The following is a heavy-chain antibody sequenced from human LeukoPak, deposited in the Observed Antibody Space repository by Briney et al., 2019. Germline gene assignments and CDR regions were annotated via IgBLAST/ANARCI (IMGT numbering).Heavy chain of an antibody. CDR1: GRSISSGGYC. CDR3: ATYCSGGNCYRYYFDY. V-gene: IGHV4-31*03. CDR2: IYYTGST. J-gene: IGHJ4*02. D-gene: IGHD2-15*01. Sequence: SETLSLTCTVSGRSISSGGYCWSWIRQHPGKGLEWIGYIYYTGSTYYDPSLKSRVSISLDTSQNQLSLKLNSVTAADTAVYYCATYCSGGNCYRYYFDYWGQGTLVTVSS.